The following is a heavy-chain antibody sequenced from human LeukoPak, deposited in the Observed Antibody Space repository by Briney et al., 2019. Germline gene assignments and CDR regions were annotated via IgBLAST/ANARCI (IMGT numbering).Heavy chain of an antibody. Sequence: GGSLRLSCAASGFTFHHYSMHWVRQPPGKGLEWVSLISWDGGITYYADSVRGRFTISRDNAKNSLYLQMSSLRAEDSAVYYCARAIVSTSYRTFDIWGQGTMVTVSS. CDR1: GFTFHHYS. CDR2: ISWDGGIT. D-gene: IGHD2-15*01. CDR3: ARAIVSTSYRTFDI. V-gene: IGHV3-43*01. J-gene: IGHJ3*02.